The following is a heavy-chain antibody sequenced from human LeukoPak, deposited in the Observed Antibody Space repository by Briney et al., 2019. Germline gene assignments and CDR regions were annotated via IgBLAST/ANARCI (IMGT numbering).Heavy chain of an antibody. J-gene: IGHJ3*02. CDR1: GFTFSSYA. D-gene: IGHD4-17*01. CDR3: AKSSGDPFDAFDI. V-gene: IGHV3-23*01. CDR2: ISGSGGST. Sequence: GSLRLSCAASGFTFSSYAMSWVRQAPGKGLEWVSAISGSGGSTYYADSVKGRFTISRDNSKNTLYLQMISLRAEDTAVYYCAKSSGDPFDAFDIWGQGTMVTVSS.